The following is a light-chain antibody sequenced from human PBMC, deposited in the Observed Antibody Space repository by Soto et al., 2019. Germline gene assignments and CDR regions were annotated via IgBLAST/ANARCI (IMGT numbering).Light chain of an antibody. CDR3: TSYAGSNNYV. CDR2: DVN. Sequence: QSALTQPPSASGSPGQSVTISCTGTSSDVGGYKYVSWYQQHPGKAPKLMIYDVNKRPSGVPDRFSGSKSGNTASLTVSGLQAEDEADYYCTSYAGSNNYVFGTGTKVTVL. J-gene: IGLJ1*01. CDR1: SSDVGGYKY. V-gene: IGLV2-8*01.